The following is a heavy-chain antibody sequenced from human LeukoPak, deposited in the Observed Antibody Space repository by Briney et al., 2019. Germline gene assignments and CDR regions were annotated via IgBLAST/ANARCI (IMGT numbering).Heavy chain of an antibody. CDR3: ASRNYDFWSGLRRGTIDY. Sequence: SETLSLTCAVYGGSFSGYYWSWIRQPPGKGLEWIGEINHSGSTNYNPSLKSRVTMSVDTSKNQFSLKLSSVTAVDTAVYYCASRNYDFWSGLRRGTIDYWGQGTLVTVSS. CDR2: INHSGST. CDR1: GGSFSGYY. D-gene: IGHD3-3*01. V-gene: IGHV4-34*01. J-gene: IGHJ4*02.